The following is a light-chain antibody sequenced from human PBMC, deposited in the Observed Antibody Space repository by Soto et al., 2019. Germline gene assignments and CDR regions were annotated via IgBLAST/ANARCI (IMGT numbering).Light chain of an antibody. CDR3: SLYTSTSTFV. CDR2: EVS. Sequence: QSVLTQPASVSGSPGQSITISCTGTSSDIGAYTYVSWYQQHPGKAPKLMIYEVSNRPSGVSNRFSGSKSGNTASLTISGLQAEDEADYYCSLYTSTSTFVFGPGTKVTVL. J-gene: IGLJ1*01. CDR1: SSDIGAYTY. V-gene: IGLV2-14*01.